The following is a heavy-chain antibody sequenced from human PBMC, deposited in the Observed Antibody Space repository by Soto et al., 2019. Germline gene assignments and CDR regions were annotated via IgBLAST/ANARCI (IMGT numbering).Heavy chain of an antibody. Sequence: PGGSRRLSCAASGLTFGTVWMSWVRQAPGKGLAWVATINPDGSATDHVDSVKGRFTVSRDNAKNSLYLQMNSLRVEDTAVYYCASNRGYSSFDYWGQGT. CDR2: INPDGSAT. CDR1: GLTFGTVW. CDR3: ASNRGYSSFDY. D-gene: IGHD4-4*01. V-gene: IGHV3-7*03. J-gene: IGHJ4*02.